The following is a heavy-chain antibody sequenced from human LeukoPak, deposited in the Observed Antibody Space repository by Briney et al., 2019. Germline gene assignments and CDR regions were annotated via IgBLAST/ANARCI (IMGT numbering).Heavy chain of an antibody. D-gene: IGHD6-25*01. CDR2: IKQDGSEK. CDR3: ARLGGRLGPPGY. J-gene: IGHJ4*02. CDR1: GFTFSSYW. V-gene: IGHV3-7*01. Sequence: GGSLRLSCAASGFTFSSYWMSWVRQAPGKGLEWVANIKQDGSEKYYVDSVKGRSTISRDNAKNLLYLQMNSLRAEDAAVYYCARLGGRLGPPGYWGQGTLVTVSS.